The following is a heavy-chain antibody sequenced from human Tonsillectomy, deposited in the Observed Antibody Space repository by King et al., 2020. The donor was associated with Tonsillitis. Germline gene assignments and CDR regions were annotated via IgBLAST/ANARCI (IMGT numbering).Heavy chain of an antibody. CDR1: EFTFSSFS. CDR3: ARGFSYGSSNY. J-gene: IGHJ4*02. Sequence: VQLVESGGGLVQPGGSLRLSCEASEFTFSSFSMNWVRQAPGKGLEWVSYISGSSGTIYYADSVQGRFTISRENAKNSLYLQMNSLRVEDTAVYYCARGFSYGSSNYWGQGTQVTVSS. CDR2: ISGSSGTI. D-gene: IGHD5-18*01. V-gene: IGHV3-48*01.